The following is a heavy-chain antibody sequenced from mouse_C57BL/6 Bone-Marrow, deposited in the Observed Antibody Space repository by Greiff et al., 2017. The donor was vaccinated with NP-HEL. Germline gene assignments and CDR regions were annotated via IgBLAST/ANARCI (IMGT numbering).Heavy chain of an antibody. Sequence: QVQLQQPGTELVKPGASVKLSCKASGYTFTSYLMHWVKQRPGQGLEWIGNINPSNGGTNYNEKFKSKATLTVDKSSSTAYMQLSSLTSEDSAVYYCARRTLPYSNPYYAMDYWGQGTSVTVSS. D-gene: IGHD2-5*01. V-gene: IGHV1-53*01. J-gene: IGHJ4*01. CDR1: GYTFTSYL. CDR2: INPSNGGT. CDR3: ARRTLPYSNPYYAMDY.